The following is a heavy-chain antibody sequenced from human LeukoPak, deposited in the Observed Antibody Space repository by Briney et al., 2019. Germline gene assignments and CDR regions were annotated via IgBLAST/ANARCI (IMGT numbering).Heavy chain of an antibody. CDR3: TSCGGDCYSGFDY. Sequence: GGSLRLSCAASGFTFSGSAMHWVRQASGEGLEWLGRIRSKANSYATAYAASVKGRFTISRDDSKNTAYLQMNSLKTEDTAVYYCTSCGGDCYSGFDYWGQGTLVTVSS. D-gene: IGHD2-21*02. J-gene: IGHJ4*02. CDR2: IRSKANSYAT. V-gene: IGHV3-73*01. CDR1: GFTFSGSA.